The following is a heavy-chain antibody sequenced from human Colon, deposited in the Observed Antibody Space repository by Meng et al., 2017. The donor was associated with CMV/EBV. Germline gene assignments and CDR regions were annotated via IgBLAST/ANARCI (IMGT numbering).Heavy chain of an antibody. CDR3: TTGGYCSDTNCYSLHY. CDR2: IKSRTDGGTI. CDR1: FTCSNAW. J-gene: IGHJ4*02. Sequence: FTCSNAWVSWVRQAPGKGLEWVGRIKSRTDGGTIDYAAPMKGRFSISRDDSKNTLYLQMNSLKTEDTAVYYCTTGGYCSDTNCYSLHYWGQGTLVTVSS. V-gene: IGHV3-15*01. D-gene: IGHD2-2*01.